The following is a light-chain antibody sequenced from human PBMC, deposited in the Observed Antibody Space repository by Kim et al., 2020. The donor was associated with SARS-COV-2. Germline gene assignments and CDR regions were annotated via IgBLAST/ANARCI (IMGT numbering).Light chain of an antibody. J-gene: IGLJ2*01. CDR2: NNN. Sequence: ELTQPPSASGTPGQRVTISCSESSSNIGSGTVNWYQQLPGTAPKLLIYNNNQRPSGVPDRFSGSKSGTSASLAISGLQSEDEADYYCAAWDDSLNVVFGGGTKLTVL. V-gene: IGLV1-44*01. CDR3: AAWDDSLNVV. CDR1: SSNIGSGT.